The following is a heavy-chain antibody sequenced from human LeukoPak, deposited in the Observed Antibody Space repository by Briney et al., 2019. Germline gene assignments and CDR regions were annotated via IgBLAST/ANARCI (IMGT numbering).Heavy chain of an antibody. J-gene: IGHJ4*02. Sequence: NSSETLSLTCTVSGGSISSYYWSWIRQPPGKGLEWIGYIYYSGSTNYNPSLKSRVTISVDTSKNQFSLKLSSVTAADTAVYYCARGRGLQGYWGQGTLVTVSS. CDR3: ARGRGLQGY. CDR1: GGSISSYY. CDR2: IYYSGST. D-gene: IGHD3-16*01. V-gene: IGHV4-59*12.